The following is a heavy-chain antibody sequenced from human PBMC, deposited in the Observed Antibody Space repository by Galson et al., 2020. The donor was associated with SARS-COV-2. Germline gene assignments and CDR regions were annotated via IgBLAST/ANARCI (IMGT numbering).Heavy chain of an antibody. V-gene: IGHV5-51*01. D-gene: IGHD6-13*01. Sequence: GESLKISCKGSGYSFTSYWIGWVRQMPGKGLEWMGIIYPGDSDTRYSPSFQGQVTISADKSISTAYLQWSSLKASDTAMYYCARYRRAAAGRDAFDIWGQGTMVTVSS. J-gene: IGHJ3*02. CDR2: IYPGDSDT. CDR3: ARYRRAAAGRDAFDI. CDR1: GYSFTSYW.